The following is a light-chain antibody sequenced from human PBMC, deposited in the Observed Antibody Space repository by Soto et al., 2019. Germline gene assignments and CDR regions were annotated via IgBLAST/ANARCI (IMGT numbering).Light chain of an antibody. V-gene: IGLV2-14*01. CDR1: SSDVGGYNH. J-gene: IGLJ1*01. Sequence: QSALTQPASVSGSPGQSITISCTGTSSDVGGYNHVSWYQQHPGKAPKLLIYDVSNRPSGVSNRYSGSKSGNTASLTISGLQAEDEADYYCKSFASTFYVFGTGTKLTV. CDR3: KSFASTFYV. CDR2: DVS.